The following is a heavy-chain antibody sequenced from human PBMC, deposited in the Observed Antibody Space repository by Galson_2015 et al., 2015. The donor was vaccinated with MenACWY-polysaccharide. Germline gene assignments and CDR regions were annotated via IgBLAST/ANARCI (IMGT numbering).Heavy chain of an antibody. CDR2: VSYRGGS. CDR3: ATFPYYYGTSGPNPHDCFEI. J-gene: IGHJ3*02. Sequence: ETLSLPCTVSGGSINNYSWNWLRMAPGQGLEWIGYVSYRGGSTYKPSLRSRTTMSVDTSKSLLTLKVRSVTSADTAVYYCATFPYYYGTSGPNPHDCFEIWGQGTTVAVSA. CDR1: GGSINNYS. V-gene: IGHV4-59*01. D-gene: IGHD3-10*01.